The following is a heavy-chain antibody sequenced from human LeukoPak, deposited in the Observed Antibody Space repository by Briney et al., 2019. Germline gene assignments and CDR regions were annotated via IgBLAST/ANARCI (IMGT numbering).Heavy chain of an antibody. D-gene: IGHD3-10*01. J-gene: IGHJ4*02. CDR1: GFTFSSYW. CDR2: FNSDGSST. V-gene: IGHV3-74*01. Sequence: GGSLRLSCAASGFTFSSYWMHLVSQAPGKGLVWVSRFNSDGSSTTYADSVKGRFTIPRDNAKNTLYLQMNSLRAEDTAVYYCAIGGEFEFWGQGTLVIVSS. CDR3: AIGGEFEF.